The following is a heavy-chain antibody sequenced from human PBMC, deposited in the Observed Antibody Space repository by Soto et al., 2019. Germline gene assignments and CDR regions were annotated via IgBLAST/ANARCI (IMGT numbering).Heavy chain of an antibody. CDR2: IYYSGST. V-gene: IGHV4-4*02. Sequence: SETLSLTCAVSGDSIRSTNWWSWVRQPPGKGLEWIGSIYYSGSTYYSPSLKSRVTISVDTSKNQFSLKLSSVTAADTAVYYCARRERAAGTDWWFDPWGQGTLVIVSS. J-gene: IGHJ5*02. D-gene: IGHD6-13*01. CDR1: GDSIRSTNW. CDR3: ARRERAAGTDWWFDP.